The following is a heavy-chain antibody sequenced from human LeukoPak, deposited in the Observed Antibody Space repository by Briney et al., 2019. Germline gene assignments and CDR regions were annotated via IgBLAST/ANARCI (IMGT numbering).Heavy chain of an antibody. V-gene: IGHV3-7*01. CDR2: VKEDGTTK. J-gene: IGHJ4*02. CDR1: GFNFINYW. CDR3: VSQEVVPH. Sequence: GGSLRLSCAASGFNFINYWMSWVRQAPGKGLEWVANVKEDGTTKQYVDSVKGRFPISRDNAKNSLYLQMDSLRTEDTAVYYCVSQEVVPHWGQGTLVSVSS. D-gene: IGHD2-15*01.